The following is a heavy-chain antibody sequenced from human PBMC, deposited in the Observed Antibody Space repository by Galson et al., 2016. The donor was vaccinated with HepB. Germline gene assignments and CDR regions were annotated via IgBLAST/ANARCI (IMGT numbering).Heavy chain of an antibody. J-gene: IGHJ4*02. CDR2: DSMDGRRK. CDR1: GFTFSNYG. V-gene: IGHV3-30*18. D-gene: IGHD3-10*02. CDR3: AKRHDYCPAVGCSVDY. Sequence: SLRLSCAASGFTFSNYGMHWVRQAPAKGLEWVAADSMDGRRKFYADSVKGRFTISRDNSNNMLFLQMSSLRADDTAVYYCAKRHDYCPAVGCSVDYWGQGTLVTVSS.